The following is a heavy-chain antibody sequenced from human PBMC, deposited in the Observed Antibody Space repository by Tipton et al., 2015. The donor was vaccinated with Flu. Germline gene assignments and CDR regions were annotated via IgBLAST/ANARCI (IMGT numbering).Heavy chain of an antibody. CDR2: IYNNAYT. V-gene: IGHV4-59*12. D-gene: IGHD2-2*01. CDR1: GGSIGSFY. J-gene: IGHJ4*02. Sequence: PGLVKPSETLSLTCTVSGGSIGSFYWNWIRQPPGKGLEWIGYIYNNAYTKYNPSLKSRVTTSVDTSKKQFSLQLRSVTAADTAVYYCARDPSLGMPDYFDHWGQGTLVTASS. CDR3: ARDPSLGMPDYFDH.